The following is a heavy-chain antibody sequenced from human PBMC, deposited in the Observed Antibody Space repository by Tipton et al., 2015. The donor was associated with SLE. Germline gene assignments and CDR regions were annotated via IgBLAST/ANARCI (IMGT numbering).Heavy chain of an antibody. V-gene: IGHV3-33*06. CDR1: GFTFSSYG. J-gene: IGHJ1*01. Sequence: SGFTFSSYGLHWVRQAPGKGLGWVAVIWYDGSNKYYADSVKGRFTISRDNSKNTLYLQMNSLRAEDTAVYYCAKSGFQHWGQGTLVTVSS. CDR3: AKSGFQH. CDR2: IWYDGSNK.